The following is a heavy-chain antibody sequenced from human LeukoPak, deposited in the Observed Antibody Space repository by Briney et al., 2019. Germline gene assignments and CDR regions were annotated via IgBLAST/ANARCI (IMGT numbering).Heavy chain of an antibody. J-gene: IGHJ4*02. CDR1: GGTFSTYA. CDR2: IIPVLGVA. V-gene: IGHV1-69*04. CDR3: ATGIGTLWSGYYHDY. Sequence: SVKVSCKASGGTFSTYAISWVQQAPGQGLEWMGRIIPVLGVANYAQKFQGRVTISADKSTSTAYMEVSSLRSEDTAVYYCATGIGTLWSGYYHDYWGQGTLVTVSS. D-gene: IGHD3-3*01.